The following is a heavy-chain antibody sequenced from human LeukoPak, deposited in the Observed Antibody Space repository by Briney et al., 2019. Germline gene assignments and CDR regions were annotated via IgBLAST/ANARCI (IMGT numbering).Heavy chain of an antibody. CDR1: GFTFSGSA. V-gene: IGHV3-73*01. D-gene: IGHD5-18*01. CDR3: TRPHSYGFEAFDY. Sequence: PGGSPRLSCAASGFTFSGSAMHWVRQASGKGLEWVGRIRSKANSYATAYAASVKGRFTISRDDSKNTAYLQMNSLKTEDTAVYYCTRPHSYGFEAFDYWGQGTLVTVSS. J-gene: IGHJ4*02. CDR2: IRSKANSYAT.